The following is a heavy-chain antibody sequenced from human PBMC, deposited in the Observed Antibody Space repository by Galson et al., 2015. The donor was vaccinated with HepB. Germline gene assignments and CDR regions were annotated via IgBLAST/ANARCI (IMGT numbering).Heavy chain of an antibody. Sequence: SLRLSCAASGFTFSSYAMSWVRQAPGKGLEWVSAISGSGGSTYYADSVKGRFTISRDNSKNTLYLQMNSLRAEDTAVYYCAKDLSITMIVIGYYYYGMDVWGQGTTVTVSS. CDR2: ISGSGGST. J-gene: IGHJ6*02. D-gene: IGHD3-22*01. CDR1: GFTFSSYA. CDR3: AKDLSITMIVIGYYYYGMDV. V-gene: IGHV3-23*01.